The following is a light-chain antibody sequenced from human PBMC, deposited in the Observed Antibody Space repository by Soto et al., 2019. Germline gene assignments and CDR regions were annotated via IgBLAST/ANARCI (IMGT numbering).Light chain of an antibody. CDR1: SGDVGSYNL. V-gene: IGLV2-14*02. CDR2: DVS. Sequence: QSALTQPASVSGSPGQSITVSCTGSSGDVGSYNLVSWYQQYPGKAPKLMVYDVSNRPSGVSNRFSGSKSGNTASLTISGLQAEDEADYYCSSFTVSSSVIFGGGTKLTVL. CDR3: SSFTVSSSVI. J-gene: IGLJ2*01.